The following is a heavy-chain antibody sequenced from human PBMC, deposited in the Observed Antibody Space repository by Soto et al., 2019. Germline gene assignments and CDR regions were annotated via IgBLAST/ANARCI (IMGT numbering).Heavy chain of an antibody. CDR2: ISWNSGRI. Sequence: EVQLVESGGGLVQPGRSLRLSCAASGFIFDDYAMHWVRQAPGKGLEWVSGISWNSGRIAYADSVKGRFTISRDNAKNSLYLQMNSLRDEDTALYYCTKGPGCFDPWGQGTLVTVSS. D-gene: IGHD3-10*01. J-gene: IGHJ5*02. CDR1: GFIFDDYA. V-gene: IGHV3-9*01. CDR3: TKGPGCFDP.